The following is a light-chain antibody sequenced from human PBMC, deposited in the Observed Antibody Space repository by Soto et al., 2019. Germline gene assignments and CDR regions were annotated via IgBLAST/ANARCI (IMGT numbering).Light chain of an antibody. V-gene: IGKV1-9*01. CDR3: QQLNNFPPFT. CDR2: GAV. CDR1: QGISNY. Sequence: IQLTQSPSSLSASIGDRVTITCRASQGISNYLAWYQQKPGKAPKLLIYGAVTLQSGVPSRFSGSGSGTDVTLTISSLQPDDLATYYCQQLNNFPPFTFGPGTNVDLK. J-gene: IGKJ3*01.